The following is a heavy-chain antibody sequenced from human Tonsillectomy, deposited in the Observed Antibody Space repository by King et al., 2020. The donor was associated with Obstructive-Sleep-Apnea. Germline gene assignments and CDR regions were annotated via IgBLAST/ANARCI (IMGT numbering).Heavy chain of an antibody. Sequence: QLQESGPGLVKPSQTLSLTCTVSGGSISSGGFYWSWIRQHPGKGLEWIGYIYYSGSTYYNPSLKSRLTISVDTSKNQFSLKLSSVTAADTAVYYCSGGQGGSYGRDVWGQVTTVTVSS. J-gene: IGHJ6*02. CDR2: IYYSGST. D-gene: IGHD3-16*01. CDR1: GGSISSGGFY. V-gene: IGHV4-31*03. CDR3: SGGQGGSYGRDV.